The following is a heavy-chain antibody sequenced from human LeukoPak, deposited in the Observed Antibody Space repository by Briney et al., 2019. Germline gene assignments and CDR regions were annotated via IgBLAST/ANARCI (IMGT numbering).Heavy chain of an antibody. CDR1: GGSISSGSYY. Sequence: PSQTLSLTCTVSGGSISSGSYYWSWIRQPAGKGLEWIGRIYTSGSTNYNPSLKSRVTISLDTSKHQFFLKLTSVTAADTAVYYCAREWDTSSFDPRASGDYWGQGTPVTVSS. J-gene: IGHJ4*02. V-gene: IGHV4-61*02. CDR3: AREWDTSSFDPRASGDY. D-gene: IGHD3-9*01. CDR2: IYTSGST.